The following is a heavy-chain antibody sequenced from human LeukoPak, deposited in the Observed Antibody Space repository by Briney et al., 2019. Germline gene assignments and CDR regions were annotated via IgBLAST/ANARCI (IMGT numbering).Heavy chain of an antibody. V-gene: IGHV4-39*07. CDR2: IYYSGST. J-gene: IGHJ4*02. CDR1: GGSISSSSYY. D-gene: IGHD3-10*01. Sequence: PSETLSLTCTVSGGSISSSSYYWGWIRQPPGKGLEWIGSIYYSGSTYYNPPLKSRVTMSLDTSKNQLSLKLNSVTAADTAVYYCAKEGMIRGVIDYWGQGALVTVSS. CDR3: AKEGMIRGVIDY.